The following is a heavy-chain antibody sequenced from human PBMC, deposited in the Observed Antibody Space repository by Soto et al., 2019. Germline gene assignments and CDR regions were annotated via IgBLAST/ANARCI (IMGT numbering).Heavy chain of an antibody. CDR1: GYTFTGYY. CDR3: ARGATRYDILSVFYCPPNYCYFMGV. CDR2: INPNSGGT. J-gene: IGHJ6*03. D-gene: IGHD3-9*01. Sequence: ASVKVACKASGYTFTGYYMHWVRQAPGQGLEWMGWINPNSGGTNYAQKFQGWVTMTRDTSISTAYMELSRLRSDDTAVYYCARGATRYDILSVFYCPPNYCYFMGVWAKGT. V-gene: IGHV1-2*04.